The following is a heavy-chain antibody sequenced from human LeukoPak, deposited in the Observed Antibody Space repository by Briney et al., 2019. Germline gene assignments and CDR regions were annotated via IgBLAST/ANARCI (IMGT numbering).Heavy chain of an antibody. CDR1: GFTFSSYS. CDR2: ISSSGSTI. D-gene: IGHD3-10*02. CDR3: VELGITMIGGV. V-gene: IGHV3-48*04. J-gene: IGHJ6*04. Sequence: LTGGSLRLSCAASGFTFSSYSMNWVRQAPGKGLEWVSYISSSGSTIYYADSVKGRFTISRDNAKNSLYLQMNSLRAEDTAVYYCVELGITMIGGVWGKGTTVTISS.